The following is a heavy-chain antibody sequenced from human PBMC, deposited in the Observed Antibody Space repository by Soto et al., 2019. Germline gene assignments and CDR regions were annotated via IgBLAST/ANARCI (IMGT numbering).Heavy chain of an antibody. V-gene: IGHV1-3*01. CDR1: GYTFTSYA. Sequence: ASVKVSCKASGYTFTSYAMHWVRQAPGQRLEWMGWINAGNGNTKYSRKFQGRVTITRDTSASTAYMELSSLRSEDTAVYYCARERTNYYGSGSYSHWGQGTLVTVSS. D-gene: IGHD3-10*01. CDR2: INAGNGNT. J-gene: IGHJ4*02. CDR3: ARERTNYYGSGSYSH.